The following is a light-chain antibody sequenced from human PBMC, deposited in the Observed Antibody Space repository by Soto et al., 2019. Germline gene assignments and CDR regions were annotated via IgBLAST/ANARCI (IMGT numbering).Light chain of an antibody. V-gene: IGLV2-14*01. CDR3: SSYTNMCTLDI. J-gene: IGLJ1*01. CDR1: SSDVGGYNY. CDR2: DVS. Sequence: QSALTQPASVSGSPGQSITISCTGTSSDVGGYNYVSWYQQHPGKAPKLMIYDVSDRPSGVSNRFSGSKSGNTASLTISGLQAEDEADYYCSSYTNMCTLDIFGTGTKLTVL.